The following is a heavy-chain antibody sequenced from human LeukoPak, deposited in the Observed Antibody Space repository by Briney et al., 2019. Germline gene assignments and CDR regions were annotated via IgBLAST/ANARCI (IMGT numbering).Heavy chain of an antibody. Sequence: GGSLRLSCSASGFTFSSYAMSWVRQAPGKGLEWVSSVNDSGDNTYYADYLRGRFTVSRDNSRNTLWLQMNSLRAEDTAIYYCAKARGTTGWLPYFDYWGQGALVTVSS. V-gene: IGHV3-23*01. D-gene: IGHD6-19*01. CDR2: VNDSGDNT. CDR1: GFTFSSYA. CDR3: AKARGTTGWLPYFDY. J-gene: IGHJ4*02.